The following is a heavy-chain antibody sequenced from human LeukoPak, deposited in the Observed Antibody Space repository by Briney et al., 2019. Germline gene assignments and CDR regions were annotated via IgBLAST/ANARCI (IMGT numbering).Heavy chain of an antibody. V-gene: IGHV3-15*01. D-gene: IGHD3-9*01. CDR2: IKREADGGTA. CDR1: GFTFTDAW. Sequence: GGSLRLSCAVSGFTFTDAWMTWIRQGPGKGLEWVGRIKREADGGTADYAAPVNGRFTISRDDSKNTLYLKLNSLKTEDTGVYYCTTASYYDILTGFFTWGQGTLVTVSS. J-gene: IGHJ4*02. CDR3: TTASYYDILTGFFT.